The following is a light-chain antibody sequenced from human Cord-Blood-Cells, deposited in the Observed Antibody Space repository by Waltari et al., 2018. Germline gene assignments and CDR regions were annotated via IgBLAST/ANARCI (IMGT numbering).Light chain of an antibody. V-gene: IGKV1-33*01. CDR2: DAS. CDR3: QQYDNLLT. CDR1: QDISNY. J-gene: IGKJ4*01. Sequence: DIQMTQSPSSLSASVGDRVTITCQASQDISNYLKWYQQKPGKAPKLLIYDASNLETGVPSMFSGSGSGTDFTFTISSLPPEDIATYYCQQYDNLLTFGGGTKVEIK.